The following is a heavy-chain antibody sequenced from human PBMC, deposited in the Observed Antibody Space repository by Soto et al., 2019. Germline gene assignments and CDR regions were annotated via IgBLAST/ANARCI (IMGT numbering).Heavy chain of an antibody. CDR1: GFTFSRSA. D-gene: IGHD6-19*01. J-gene: IGHJ4*02. CDR3: TWSSSGWYDFDY. V-gene: IGHV3-30-3*01. Sequence: QVHLAESGGGVVQPGRSLRLSCVASGFTFSRSALHWVRQAPGKGLEWVAVISHDENNKFYADSVKGRFTVSRDNSKNTLYLQINSLRFEDTALYYCTWSSSGWYDFDYWGQGTPVTVSS. CDR2: ISHDENNK.